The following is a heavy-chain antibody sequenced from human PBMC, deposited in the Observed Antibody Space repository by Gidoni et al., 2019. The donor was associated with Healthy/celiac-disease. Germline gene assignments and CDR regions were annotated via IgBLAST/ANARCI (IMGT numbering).Heavy chain of an antibody. J-gene: IGHJ4*02. D-gene: IGHD4-17*01. CDR2: IYYSWST. V-gene: IGHV4-39*01. CDR3: ARRGGDYAFDY. Sequence: KPSETLSPTCTVAVCSISSSCYYWGWIRQPPGKGLEWIGSIYYSWSTYYNPSLKSRVTISVDTSKNQVSLKLSSVTAAETAVYYCARRGGDYAFDYWGQGTLVTVSS. CDR1: VCSISSSCYY.